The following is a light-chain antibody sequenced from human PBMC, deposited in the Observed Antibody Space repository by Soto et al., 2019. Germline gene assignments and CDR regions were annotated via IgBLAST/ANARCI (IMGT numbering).Light chain of an antibody. V-gene: IGLV2-14*01. CDR3: ASYTSSSTSVI. J-gene: IGLJ2*01. CDR2: EVS. CDR1: SSDVGGYKY. Sequence: QSALTQPASVSGSPGQSITISCTGTSSDVGGYKYVSWYQQHPDKAPKLIIFEVSNRPSGISSRFSGSKSGNTASLTISGLQAEDEADYYCASYTSSSTSVIFGRGTKVTLL.